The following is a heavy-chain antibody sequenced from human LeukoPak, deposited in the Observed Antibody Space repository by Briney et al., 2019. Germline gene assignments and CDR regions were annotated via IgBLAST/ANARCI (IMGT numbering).Heavy chain of an antibody. Sequence: ASVKVSCKASGYTFTSYDINWVRQATGQGLEWMGWMNPNSGNTGYAQKFQDRVTITRNTSISTAYMELSSLRSEDTAVYYCARVDNWNYEDYWGQGTLVTVSS. CDR3: ARVDNWNYEDY. V-gene: IGHV1-8*03. CDR2: MNPNSGNT. D-gene: IGHD1-7*01. CDR1: GYTFTSYD. J-gene: IGHJ4*02.